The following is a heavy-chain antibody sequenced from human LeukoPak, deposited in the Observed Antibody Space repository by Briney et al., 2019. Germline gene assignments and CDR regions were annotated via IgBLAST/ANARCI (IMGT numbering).Heavy chain of an antibody. CDR2: ISGSGGST. J-gene: IGHJ4*02. V-gene: IGHV3-23*01. D-gene: IGHD6-19*01. CDR3: AKTLGSGWYYFDY. CDR1: GFTFSSYA. Sequence: GGSLRLSCAASGFTFSSYAMSWVRQAPGKGPEWVSGISGSGGSTDYADSVKGRFTISRDNSKNTLYLQMNSLRAEDTAVYYCAKTLGSGWYYFDYWGQGTLVTVSS.